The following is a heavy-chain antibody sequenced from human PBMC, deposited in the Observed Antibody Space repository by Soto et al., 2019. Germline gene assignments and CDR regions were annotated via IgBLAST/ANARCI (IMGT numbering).Heavy chain of an antibody. CDR2: INPSGGHT. J-gene: IGHJ4*02. CDR3: ARGGHVVVVTAAFDY. Sequence: QVQLMQSGAEVKKPGASVKVSCKASGKTFTNYYIHWVRQDPGQGLEWMGTINPSGGHTTYSQNFLGRVTMTRATSTSTLYLELTSLTSDDTAVYYCARGGHVVVVTAAFDYWGQGTLVTVSS. V-gene: IGHV1-46*01. CDR1: GKTFTNYY. D-gene: IGHD2-21*02.